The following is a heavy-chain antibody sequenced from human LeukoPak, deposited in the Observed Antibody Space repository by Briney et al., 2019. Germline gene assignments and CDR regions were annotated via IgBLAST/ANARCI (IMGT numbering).Heavy chain of an antibody. V-gene: IGHV3-30*04. Sequence: SGGSLRLSCAASGFTFSSYAMHWVRQAPGKGLEWVAVMSYDGSNKYYADSVKGRFTISRDNSKNTLYLQMNSLRAEDTAVYYCARDFPVAGSGYFDYWGQGSLVTVSS. D-gene: IGHD6-19*01. CDR1: GFTFSSYA. CDR2: MSYDGSNK. J-gene: IGHJ4*02. CDR3: ARDFPVAGSGYFDY.